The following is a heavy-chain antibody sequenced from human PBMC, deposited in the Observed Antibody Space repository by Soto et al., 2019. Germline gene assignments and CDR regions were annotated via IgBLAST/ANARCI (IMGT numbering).Heavy chain of an antibody. CDR3: AKDFSAARPLRNYYYYMDV. V-gene: IGHV3-30*18. Sequence: QVQLVESGGGVVQPGRSLRLSCAASGFTFSSYGMHWVRQAPGKGLEWVAVISYDGSNKYYADSVKGRFTISRDNSKNTLYLQMNSLRAEDTAVYYCAKDFSAARPLRNYYYYMDVWGKGTKVTVSS. CDR2: ISYDGSNK. D-gene: IGHD6-6*01. J-gene: IGHJ6*03. CDR1: GFTFSSYG.